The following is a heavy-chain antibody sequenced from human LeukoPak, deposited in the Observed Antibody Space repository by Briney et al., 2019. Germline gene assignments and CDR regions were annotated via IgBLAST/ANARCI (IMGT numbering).Heavy chain of an antibody. CDR3: AGGPGFYYYYGMDV. D-gene: IGHD3-10*01. CDR2: IIPIFGTA. J-gene: IGHJ6*02. V-gene: IGHV1-69*01. Sequence: SVKVSCKASGGTFSSYAISWVRQAPGQGLEWMGGIIPIFGTANYAQKFQGRVTITADESTSTAYMELSSLRSEDTAVYYCAGGPGFYYYYGMDVWGQGTTVTVSS. CDR1: GGTFSSYA.